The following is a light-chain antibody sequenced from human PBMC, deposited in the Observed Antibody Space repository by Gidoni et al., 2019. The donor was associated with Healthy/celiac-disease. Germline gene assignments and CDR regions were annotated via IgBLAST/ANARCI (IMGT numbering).Light chain of an antibody. V-gene: IGKV3-11*01. Sequence: TQPPASLSLSPGERATLSCRASQSVNSYLAWYQQKPGKAPRLLIYDASNRATGIPARFSGSGSGTDFTLTISSLEPEDFAVYYCQQRSNWPLTFGGGTKVEIK. CDR2: DAS. J-gene: IGKJ4*01. CDR1: QSVNSY. CDR3: QQRSNWPLT.